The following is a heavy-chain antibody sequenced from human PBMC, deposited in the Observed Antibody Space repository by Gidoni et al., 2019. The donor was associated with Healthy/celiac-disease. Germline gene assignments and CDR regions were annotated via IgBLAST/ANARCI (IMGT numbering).Heavy chain of an antibody. D-gene: IGHD2-2*01. V-gene: IGHV1-2*02. CDR1: GYTFTGYY. J-gene: IGHJ4*02. CDR2: INPKSGGT. Sequence: QVQLVQSGAEVKKPGASVKVSCKASGYTFTGYYMHWVRQAPGQGLEWMGWINPKSGGTNYAQKFQGRVTMTRDTSISTAYMELSRLRSDDTAVYYCARGSIVVVPAAMEAYWGQGTLVTVSS. CDR3: ARGSIVVVPAAMEAY.